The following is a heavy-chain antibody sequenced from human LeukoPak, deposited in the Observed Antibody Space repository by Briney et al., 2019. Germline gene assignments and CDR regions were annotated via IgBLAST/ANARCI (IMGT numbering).Heavy chain of an antibody. CDR2: IYYSGST. Sequence: PSETLSLTFTVSGGSISRYYWSWIRQPPGKGLEWVGYIYYSGSTNYNPSLKSRVTISVDTSKNQFSLKLSSVTAADTAVYYCARLQMATIPPLVDYWGQGTLVTVSS. V-gene: IGHV4-59*08. D-gene: IGHD5-24*01. CDR3: ARLQMATIPPLVDY. CDR1: GGSISRYY. J-gene: IGHJ4*02.